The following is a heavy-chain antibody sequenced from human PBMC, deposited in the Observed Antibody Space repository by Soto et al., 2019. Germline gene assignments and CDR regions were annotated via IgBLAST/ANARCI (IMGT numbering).Heavy chain of an antibody. CDR2: ISNDGNRT. V-gene: IGHV3-30-3*01. D-gene: IGHD3-3*01. Sequence: GGSLRLSCVASGFSSSSQAMHWVRQAPGKGLEWVAAISNDGNRTLYADSVKDRFTISRDNSRNTLDLQMNNLRTEDTGVYYWVVYIYSYGFGVAHDFWGQGTMVTVSS. J-gene: IGHJ3*01. CDR1: GFSSSSQA. CDR3: VVYIYSYGFGVAHDF.